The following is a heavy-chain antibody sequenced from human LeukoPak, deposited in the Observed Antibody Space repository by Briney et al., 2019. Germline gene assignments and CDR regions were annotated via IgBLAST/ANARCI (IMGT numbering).Heavy chain of an antibody. Sequence: PGGSLRLSCAASGFTFSSYAMHWVHQAPSKGLEWVAVISYDGSNKYYADSVKGRFTISRDNSKNTLYLQMNSLRAEDTAVYYCARARDVDTALDYWGQGTLVTVSS. V-gene: IGHV3-30-3*01. CDR1: GFTFSSYA. CDR2: ISYDGSNK. CDR3: ARARDVDTALDY. J-gene: IGHJ4*02. D-gene: IGHD5-18*01.